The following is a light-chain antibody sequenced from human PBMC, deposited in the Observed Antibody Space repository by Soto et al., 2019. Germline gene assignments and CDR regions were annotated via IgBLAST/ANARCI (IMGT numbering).Light chain of an antibody. CDR1: SSDVGSYDL. Sequence: QSALTQPASVSGSPGQSITISCTGTSSDVGSYDLVSWYQQHPGKAPKLMIYEVTKRPSGVSNRFSGSKSGNTASLTISGHQAEDEAGYYCCSYAGSSTPYVFGTGTKLTVL. CDR2: EVT. V-gene: IGLV2-23*02. J-gene: IGLJ1*01. CDR3: CSYAGSSTPYV.